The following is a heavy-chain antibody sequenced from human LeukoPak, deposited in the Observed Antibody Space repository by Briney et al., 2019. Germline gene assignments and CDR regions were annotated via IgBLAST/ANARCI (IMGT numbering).Heavy chain of an antibody. CDR1: GFPFTIYA. D-gene: IGHD3-10*01. J-gene: IGHJ4*02. CDR3: AKYRGSGDSYDS. V-gene: IGHV3-23*01. CDR2: IGGSST. Sequence: PGGSLRLSCAASGFPFTIYAMSWVRQAPGKGLEWVSSIGGSSTYYADFVKGRFTISRDTSKNTMDLQMNSLRAEDTAIYYCAKYRGSGDSYDSWGQGTLVTVSS.